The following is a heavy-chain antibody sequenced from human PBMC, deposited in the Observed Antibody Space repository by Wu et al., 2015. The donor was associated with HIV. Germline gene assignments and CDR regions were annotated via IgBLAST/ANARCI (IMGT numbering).Heavy chain of an antibody. CDR1: GYNFDSYG. Sequence: QVQLVQSGGEVKKPGASAKVACTTSGYNFDSYGVNWVRQAPGQGLEWMGGIIPMFGTANYAQKLQGRVTITADESTSTAYMELSNLRSDDTAVYYCGRDLRQREVWFDPWGRGNPSHRLL. CDR3: GRDLRQREVWFDP. V-gene: IGHV1-69*13. J-gene: IGHJ5*02. D-gene: IGHD6-25*01. CDR2: IIPMFGTA.